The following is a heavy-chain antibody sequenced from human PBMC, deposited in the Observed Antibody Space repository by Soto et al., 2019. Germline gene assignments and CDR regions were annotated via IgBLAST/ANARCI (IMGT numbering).Heavy chain of an antibody. CDR1: CGSIRSYY. Sequence: SATLSLTCTVACGSIRSYYWSWRRQPPGKGLEWIGYIYYSGSTNYNPSLKSRVTISVDTSKNQFSLKLSSVTAADTAVYYCARHSPYFDLLTGYYYYGIAVWCQGTIVT. CDR3: ARHSPYFDLLTGYYYYGIAV. J-gene: IGHJ6*02. V-gene: IGHV4-59*08. CDR2: IYYSGST. D-gene: IGHD3-9*01.